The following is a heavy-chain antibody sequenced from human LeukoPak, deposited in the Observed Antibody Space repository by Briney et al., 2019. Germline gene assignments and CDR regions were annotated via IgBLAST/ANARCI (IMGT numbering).Heavy chain of an antibody. CDR3: VTGIAAAGTNY. CDR1: GFSFSSYA. D-gene: IGHD6-13*01. CDR2: IRSNGGST. J-gene: IGHJ4*02. V-gene: IGHV3-64D*09. Sequence: GGSLRLSCSASGFSFSSYAMNWVRQAPGKGLEYVSAIRSNGGSTYYADSVKGRFTISRDNPKNTLYLQMSSLRTEDTAVYYCVTGIAAAGTNYWGQGTLVTVSS.